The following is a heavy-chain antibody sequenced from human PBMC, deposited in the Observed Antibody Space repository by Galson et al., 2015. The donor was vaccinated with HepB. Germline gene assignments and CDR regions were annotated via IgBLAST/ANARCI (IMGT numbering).Heavy chain of an antibody. CDR2: VSSDGSTT. Sequence: SLRLSCAASGFNFGNYWMHWVRQSPGMGLVWVSRVSSDGSTTTDADSVKGRFTISRDNAKNTQYLQMNSLRDEDTAVYYCVRGGEYCSGGSCPPDDTFDIWGQGTMVTVSS. CDR3: VRGGEYCSGGSCPPDDTFDI. V-gene: IGHV3-74*01. CDR1: GFNFGNYW. D-gene: IGHD2-15*01. J-gene: IGHJ3*02.